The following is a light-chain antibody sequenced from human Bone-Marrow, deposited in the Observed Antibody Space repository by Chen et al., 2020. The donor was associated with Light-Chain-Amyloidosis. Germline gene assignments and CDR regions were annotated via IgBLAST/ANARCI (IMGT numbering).Light chain of an antibody. CDR3: QVWDRGSDRPV. CDR2: DDT. J-gene: IGLJ3*02. V-gene: IGLV3-21*02. Sequence: SYVLTQPSSVSVAPGQTATIACGGNNIGHTSVHWYQQTPGQAPLLVVYDDTDRPSGIPERLSGSNPGNPATLTISRVEAGDEADYCCQVWDRGSDRPVFGGGTKLTVL. CDR1: NIGHTS.